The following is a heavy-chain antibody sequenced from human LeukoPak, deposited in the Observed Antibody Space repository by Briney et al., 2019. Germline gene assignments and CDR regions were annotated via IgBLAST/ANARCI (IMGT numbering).Heavy chain of an antibody. CDR3: AREMLWFGDLLTYFLDV. D-gene: IGHD3-10*01. Sequence: ASVKVSCKASGFTFTSSAMQWVRQARGQRLEWIGWIVVGSGNTNYAQKFQERVTITRDMSTSTAYMELSGLRADDTAVYYCAREMLWFGDLLTYFLDVWGKGTTVIVSS. J-gene: IGHJ6*03. CDR1: GFTFTSSA. V-gene: IGHV1-58*02. CDR2: IVVGSGNT.